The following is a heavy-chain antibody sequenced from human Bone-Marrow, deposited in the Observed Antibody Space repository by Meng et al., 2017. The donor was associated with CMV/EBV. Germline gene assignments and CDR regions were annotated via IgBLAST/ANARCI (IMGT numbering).Heavy chain of an antibody. D-gene: IGHD4-11*01. J-gene: IGHJ4*02. Sequence: GESLKISCAASGFTFSSYCMTWVRQAPGTGLELVANIMQDGIEKYYVDSVKGRFTISRDNARKLLFLQMNSLRAEDTAVYYCARDLPHYSLDYWGQGTLVTVSS. CDR3: ARDLPHYSLDY. CDR2: IMQDGIEK. CDR1: GFTFSSYC. V-gene: IGHV3-7*01.